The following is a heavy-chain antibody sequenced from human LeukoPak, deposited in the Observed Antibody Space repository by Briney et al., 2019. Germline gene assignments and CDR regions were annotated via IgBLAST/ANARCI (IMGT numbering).Heavy chain of an antibody. CDR3: AREVAAAGTGLDY. Sequence: SETLSLTCTVSGGSISSSDYYWSWIRQPPGKGLEWIGYIYYSGSTYYNPSLKSRVTISVDTSKNQFSLKLSSVTAADTAVYYCAREVAAAGTGLDYWGQGTLVTASS. D-gene: IGHD6-13*01. J-gene: IGHJ4*02. CDR1: GGSISSSDYY. CDR2: IYYSGST. V-gene: IGHV4-61*08.